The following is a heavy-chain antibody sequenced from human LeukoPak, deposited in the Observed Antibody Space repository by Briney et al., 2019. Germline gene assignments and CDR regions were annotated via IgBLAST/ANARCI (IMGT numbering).Heavy chain of an antibody. V-gene: IGHV3-13*01. Sequence: GGSLRLSCAASGFTLSGYDIHWVRQVTGKGLEWVSAIGTIGDTYYAGSVTGRFTISRENAKNSLYLQMNSLRTGDTAVYYCARMSPLYCGGDCYLTKEEYYFYGMDVWGQGTTVTVSS. CDR1: GFTLSGYD. D-gene: IGHD2-21*02. CDR3: ARMSPLYCGGDCYLTKEEYYFYGMDV. J-gene: IGHJ6*02. CDR2: IGTIGDT.